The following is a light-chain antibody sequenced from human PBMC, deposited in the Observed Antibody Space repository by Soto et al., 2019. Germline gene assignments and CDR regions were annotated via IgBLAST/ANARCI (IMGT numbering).Light chain of an antibody. CDR3: QQYNAFWT. Sequence: DIQMTQSPSTLSASVGDRVTITCRASQSISSWLAWYQQKPGKAPKLLIFAASSLQSEVPSRFSGSGSGTEFTLTISSLQPDDFATYYCQQYNAFWTFGQGTKVDIK. V-gene: IGKV1-5*01. J-gene: IGKJ1*01. CDR2: AAS. CDR1: QSISSW.